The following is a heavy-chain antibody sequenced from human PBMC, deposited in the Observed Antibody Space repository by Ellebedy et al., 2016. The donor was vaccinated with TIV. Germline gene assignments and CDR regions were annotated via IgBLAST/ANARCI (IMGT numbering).Heavy chain of an antibody. J-gene: IGHJ5*02. Sequence: SETLSLTCAVSGDSISRSSSYWGWIRQPPGKGLEWLGSIYFTGRTFYNPSLKSRVTLSLDTSKNQFSLRLSSVTAADTAVYYCARWFGELLYVRWFDPWGQGTLVTVSS. V-gene: IGHV4-39*01. CDR3: ARWFGELLYVRWFDP. CDR2: IYFTGRT. D-gene: IGHD3-10*01. CDR1: GDSISRSSSY.